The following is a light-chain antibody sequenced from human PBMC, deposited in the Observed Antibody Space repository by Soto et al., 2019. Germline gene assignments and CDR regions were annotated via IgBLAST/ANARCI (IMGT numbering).Light chain of an antibody. Sequence: QSVLPQPASASGSPGQSITISCTGTGTDVGAYDYVSWYQQHPGKAPKLVIYDVNNRPSGVSSRFSGSKSGNTASLAISGLQAEDEADYYCSSYTSSSIVYVFGTGTKVTVL. CDR2: DVN. CDR3: SSYTSSSIVYV. CDR1: GTDVGAYDY. J-gene: IGLJ1*01. V-gene: IGLV2-14*03.